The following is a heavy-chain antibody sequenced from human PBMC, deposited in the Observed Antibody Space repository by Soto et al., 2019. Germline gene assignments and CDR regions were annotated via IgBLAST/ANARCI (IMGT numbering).Heavy chain of an antibody. CDR3: EVSAAAFGI. Sequence: PGESLKISCKGSGYTFTTYWISWVRQMPGKGLEWMGRIDPGNSATNYSPSFQGRVTISVDKSISTAYLQWSSLKASDSAMYYCEVSAAAFGIWGQGTMVTVSS. CDR1: GYTFTTYW. D-gene: IGHD2-15*01. V-gene: IGHV5-10-1*01. J-gene: IGHJ3*02. CDR2: IDPGNSAT.